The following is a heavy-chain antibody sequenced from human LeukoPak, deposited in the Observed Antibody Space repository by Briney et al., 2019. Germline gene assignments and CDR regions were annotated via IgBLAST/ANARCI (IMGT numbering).Heavy chain of an antibody. CDR3: ARGHYYDSSGYYYVDAFDI. J-gene: IGHJ3*02. CDR1: GFTFSSYA. V-gene: IGHV3-23*01. CDR2: ISGSGGST. Sequence: GGSLRLSCAASGFTFSSYAMSWVRQAPGKGLEWVSAISGSGGSTYYADSVKGRFTISRDNSKNTLYLQMNSLRAEDTAVYYCARGHYYDSSGYYYVDAFDIWGQGTMVTVSS. D-gene: IGHD3-22*01.